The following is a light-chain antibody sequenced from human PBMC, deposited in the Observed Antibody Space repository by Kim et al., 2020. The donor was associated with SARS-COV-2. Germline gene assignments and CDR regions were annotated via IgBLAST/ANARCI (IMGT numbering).Light chain of an antibody. CDR3: QQYDKWPLT. CDR1: QSVSSN. CDR2: GAS. Sequence: VSPGERATLSCRASQSVSSNLAWYQHKPGQAPRLLIYGASTRATGIPARFSGSGSGTEFSLTISNLQSEDFAVYYCQQYDKWPLTFGGGTKVDIK. J-gene: IGKJ4*01. V-gene: IGKV3-15*01.